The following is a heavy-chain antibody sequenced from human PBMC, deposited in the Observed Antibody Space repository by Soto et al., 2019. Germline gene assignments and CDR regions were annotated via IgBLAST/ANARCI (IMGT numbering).Heavy chain of an antibody. CDR1: GGNISSYY. V-gene: IGHV4-59*01. D-gene: IGHD3-22*01. CDR3: ARDYYDSSGYPSPGTFDP. CDR2: IYYSGST. Sequence: SETLSLTCTVSGGNISSYYWSWIQQRPGKGLEWIGYIYYSGSTNYNPSLKSRVTISVDTSKNQFSLKLSSVTAADTAVYYCARDYYDSSGYPSPGTFDPWGQGTLVTVSS. J-gene: IGHJ5*02.